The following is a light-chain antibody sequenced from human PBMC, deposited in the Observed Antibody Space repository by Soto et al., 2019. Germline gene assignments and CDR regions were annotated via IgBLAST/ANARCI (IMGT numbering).Light chain of an antibody. Sequence: EIAMTQSPATLSVSPGERATLSCRASQSVSNKLAWYQRKPGQAPRLLIYHASSRATGIPDRFSGSGSWADFTLTISRLEPEDFAVYYCQQYGSSPGLTFGGGTKVDNK. J-gene: IGKJ4*01. CDR1: QSVSNK. CDR3: QQYGSSPGLT. CDR2: HAS. V-gene: IGKV3-20*01.